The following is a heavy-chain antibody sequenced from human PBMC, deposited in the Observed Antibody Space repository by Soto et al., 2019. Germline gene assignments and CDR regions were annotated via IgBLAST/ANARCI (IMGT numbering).Heavy chain of an antibody. CDR3: ARVDVQSGYYTPDAFDI. Sequence: GGSLRLSCAASGFTFSSYSMNWVRQAPGKGLEWVSSISSSSSYIYYADSVKGRFTISRDNAKNSLYLQMNSLRAEDTAVYYCARVDVQSGYYTPDAFDIWGQGTMVTVS. CDR1: GFTFSSYS. V-gene: IGHV3-21*01. J-gene: IGHJ3*02. D-gene: IGHD3-3*01. CDR2: ISSSSSYI.